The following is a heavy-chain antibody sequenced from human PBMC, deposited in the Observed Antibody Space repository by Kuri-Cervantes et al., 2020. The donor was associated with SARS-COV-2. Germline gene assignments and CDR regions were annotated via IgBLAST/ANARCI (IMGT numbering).Heavy chain of an antibody. CDR2: MYYTGST. D-gene: IGHD2-15*01. Sequence: GSLRLSCTVSGDSVTNSHYSWSWIRQPPGKGLEWLGYMYYTGSTNYNPSLKSRVTISVDTSKNQFSLKLSSVTAADTAVYYCARDLPGYCSGGSCGGQFGYWGQGTLVTVSS. CDR1: GDSVTNSHYS. J-gene: IGHJ4*02. CDR3: ARDLPGYCSGGSCGGQFGY. V-gene: IGHV4-61*01.